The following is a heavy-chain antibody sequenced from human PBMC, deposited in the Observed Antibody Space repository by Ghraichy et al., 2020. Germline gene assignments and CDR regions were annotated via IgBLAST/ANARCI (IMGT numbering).Heavy chain of an antibody. CDR1: GFTFSTYW. J-gene: IGHJ4*02. Sequence: GGSLRLSCAASGFTFSTYWMSWVRQAPERGLEWVANINQDGSVIHFVDSLRGRFTISRDNAKNSLYLQMNSLRGEDTALYYCAREDRFNSMDYWGPGTLVTVSS. D-gene: IGHD1-1*01. CDR2: INQDGSVI. V-gene: IGHV3-7*01. CDR3: AREDRFNSMDY.